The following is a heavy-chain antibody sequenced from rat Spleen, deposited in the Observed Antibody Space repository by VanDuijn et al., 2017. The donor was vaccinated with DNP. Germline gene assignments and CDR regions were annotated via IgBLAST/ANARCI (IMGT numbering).Heavy chain of an antibody. CDR2: INMGSGGT. J-gene: IGHJ2*01. CDR1: GYTFTSYY. CDR3: ARSWVGVRGIWFDY. Sequence: QVQLQQSGAELAKPGSSVKISCKASGYTFTSYYIGWIKQTTGQGLEYIGYINMGSGGTNYNEKFKGKATLTVDKSSNTAFMQLSSLTPDDSAVYYCARSWVGVRGIWFDYWGQGVMVIVSS. V-gene: IGHV1-43*01. D-gene: IGHD4-3*01.